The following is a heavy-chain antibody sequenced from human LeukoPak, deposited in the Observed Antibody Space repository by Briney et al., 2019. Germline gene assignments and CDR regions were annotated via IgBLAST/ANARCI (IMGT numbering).Heavy chain of an antibody. D-gene: IGHD3-22*01. J-gene: IGHJ3*02. Sequence: PETLSLTCTVSGGSISSYYWSWIRQPPGKGLEWIGYIYYSGSTNYNPSLKSRVTISVDTSKNQFSLKLSSVIAADTAVYYCARHSYYDSSGYYYAAFDIWGQGTMVTVSS. V-gene: IGHV4-59*01. CDR3: ARHSYYDSSGYYYAAFDI. CDR1: GGSISSYY. CDR2: IYYSGST.